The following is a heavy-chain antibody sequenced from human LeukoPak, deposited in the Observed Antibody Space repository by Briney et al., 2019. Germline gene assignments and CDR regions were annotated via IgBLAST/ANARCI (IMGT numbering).Heavy chain of an antibody. CDR2: ISYDGSNK. J-gene: IGHJ3*02. D-gene: IGHD3-22*01. CDR3: TRDTPETYDSIGDDAFDI. V-gene: IGHV3-30*03. Sequence: GGSLRLSCAASGFTFSSYGMHWVRQAPGKGLEWVAVISYDGSNKYYADSVKGRFTISRDNSKNTLYLQMNSLKTEDTAVYYCTRDTPETYDSIGDDAFDIWGQGTMVTVSS. CDR1: GFTFSSYG.